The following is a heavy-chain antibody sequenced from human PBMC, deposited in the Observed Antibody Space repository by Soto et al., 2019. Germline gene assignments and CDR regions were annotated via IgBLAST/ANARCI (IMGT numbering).Heavy chain of an antibody. V-gene: IGHV5-51*01. CDR3: ASVAAMVGGAFDI. J-gene: IGHJ3*02. Sequence: GESLKISCKGSGYSFTSYWMGWVRQMPGKGLEWMGIIYPGDSDTRYSPSFQGQVTISADKSISTAYLQWSSLKASDTAMYYCASVAAMVGGAFDIWGQGTMVTVSS. D-gene: IGHD5-18*01. CDR2: IYPGDSDT. CDR1: GYSFTSYW.